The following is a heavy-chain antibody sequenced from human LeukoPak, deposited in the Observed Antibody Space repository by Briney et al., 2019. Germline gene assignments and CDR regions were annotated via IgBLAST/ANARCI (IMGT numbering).Heavy chain of an antibody. V-gene: IGHV3-30-3*01. CDR2: ISYDGSNK. J-gene: IGHJ4*02. D-gene: IGHD4-4*01. CDR1: GFTFSSYA. CDR3: ARVSTPYYFDY. Sequence: AGGSLRLSCAASGFTFSSYAMHWVRQAPGKGLEWVAVISYDGSNKYYADSVKGRFTISRDNSKNTLYLQMNSLRAEDTAVYYCARVSTPYYFDYWGQGTLVTVSS.